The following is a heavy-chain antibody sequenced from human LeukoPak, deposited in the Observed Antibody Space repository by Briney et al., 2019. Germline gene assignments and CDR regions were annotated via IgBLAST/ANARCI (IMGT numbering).Heavy chain of an antibody. CDR1: GFTFSSYS. D-gene: IGHD2-2*01. CDR2: IHLGGST. V-gene: IGHV4-34*08. CDR3: AGRIVPAALGL. J-gene: IGHJ4*02. Sequence: PGGSLRLSCAASGFTFSSYSMNWVRQPPGKGLEWIGEIHLGGSTNYNPSLKSRVTLSVDTSKSQFSLNLSSVTAADAAVYYCAGRIVPAALGLWGQGTLVTVSS.